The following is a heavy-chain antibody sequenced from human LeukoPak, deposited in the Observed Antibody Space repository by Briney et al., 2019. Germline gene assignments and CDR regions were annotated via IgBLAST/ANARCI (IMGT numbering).Heavy chain of an antibody. CDR3: ARAGTPGEKNWFDP. Sequence: PGGSLRLSCAASGFTFSSYAMSWVRQAPGKGLEWVSAISGSGGSTYYADSVKGRFTISRDNSKNTLYLQMNSLRAEDTAVYYCARAGTPGEKNWFDPWGQGTLVTVSS. CDR1: GFTFSSYA. V-gene: IGHV3-23*01. J-gene: IGHJ5*02. CDR2: ISGSGGST. D-gene: IGHD3-16*01.